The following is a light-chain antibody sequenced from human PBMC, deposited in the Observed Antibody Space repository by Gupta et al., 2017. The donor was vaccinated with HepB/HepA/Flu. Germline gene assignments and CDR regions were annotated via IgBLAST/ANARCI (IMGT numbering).Light chain of an antibody. CDR3: QQYDAYPLT. CDR2: VAS. Sequence: DIQMTQSPSSLSASVGDRVTITCRASQGINNHLAWFQQKPGKAPKSLIYVASSLQSGVPSKFSGSGSGTDFTLTISKLQPEDFATYYCQQYDAYPLTFGGGTKVEIK. V-gene: IGKV1-16*02. J-gene: IGKJ4*01. CDR1: QGINNH.